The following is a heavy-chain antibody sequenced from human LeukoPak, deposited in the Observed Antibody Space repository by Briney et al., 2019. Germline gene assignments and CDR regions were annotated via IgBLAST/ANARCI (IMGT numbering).Heavy chain of an antibody. Sequence: PGVSLRLSCAASGFAFRSYGMLWVRQAPGKGLEGVTIIQYDGSNKYYTDSVKGRFTISRHNSKNTLYLQMNSLRTEDTAVYYCAKDSYYYYIDVWGKGTTVTVSS. CDR2: IQYDGSNK. CDR3: AKDSYYYYIDV. J-gene: IGHJ6*03. CDR1: GFAFRSYG. V-gene: IGHV3-30*02.